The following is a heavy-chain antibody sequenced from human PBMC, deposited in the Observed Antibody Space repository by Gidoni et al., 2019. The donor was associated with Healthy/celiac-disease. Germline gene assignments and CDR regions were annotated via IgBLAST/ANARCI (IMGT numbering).Heavy chain of an antibody. CDR3: AKETHSSGWWVEPGY. CDR2: ISYNDDDT. V-gene: IGHV3-23*01. Sequence: EVQLLESGGGLAQPGGSLRLSCAASGFTFSSYAMSWVRQAPGKGLEWVSGISYNDDDTYYADSVTGRFTISRDNSKNTLYLQMNNLRAEDTAVYYCAKETHSSGWWVEPGYWGQGTLVTVSS. J-gene: IGHJ4*02. CDR1: GFTFSSYA. D-gene: IGHD6-19*01.